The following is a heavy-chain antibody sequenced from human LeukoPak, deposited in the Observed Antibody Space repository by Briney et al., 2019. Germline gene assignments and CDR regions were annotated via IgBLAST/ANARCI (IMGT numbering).Heavy chain of an antibody. J-gene: IGHJ4*02. CDR3: ARANYYDSSGYQYFDY. V-gene: IGHV3-30*02. CDR2: IRYDGSNK. CDR1: GFTFSSYG. D-gene: IGHD3-22*01. Sequence: PGGSLRLSCAASGFTFSSYGMHWVRQAPGKGLEWVAFIRYDGSNKYYADSVKGRFTISRDNSKNTLYLQMSSLRAEDTALYYCARANYYDSSGYQYFDYWGQGTLVTVSS.